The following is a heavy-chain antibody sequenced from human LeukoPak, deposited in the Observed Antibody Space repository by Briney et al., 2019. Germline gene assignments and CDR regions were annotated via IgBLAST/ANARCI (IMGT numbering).Heavy chain of an antibody. CDR2: ISGSGGST. CDR3: AKIIVVLPSTISNPYYFDY. Sequence: PGGSLRLSCAASGFTFSSYAMSWVRQAPGKGLEWVSAISGSGGSTYYADSVKGRFTISRDNSKNTLYLQMNSLRAEDTAVYYCAKIIVVLPSTISNPYYFDYWGQGTLVTVPS. J-gene: IGHJ4*02. CDR1: GFTFSSYA. D-gene: IGHD2-2*02. V-gene: IGHV3-23*01.